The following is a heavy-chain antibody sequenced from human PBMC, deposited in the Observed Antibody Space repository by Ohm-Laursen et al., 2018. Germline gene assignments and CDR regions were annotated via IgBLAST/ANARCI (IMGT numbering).Heavy chain of an antibody. CDR2: ISYDGSKK. CDR1: GFTFRNYG. J-gene: IGHJ2*01. CDR3: AREIGGFGELYRYFDL. V-gene: IGHV3-30*03. D-gene: IGHD3-10*01. Sequence: SLRLSCTASGFTFRNYGIHWVRQAPGKGLEWVAVISYDGSKKYYIDSVKGRFSISRDNSKNTLYLQMNSLRAEDTAVYYCAREIGGFGELYRYFDLWGRGTLVTVSS.